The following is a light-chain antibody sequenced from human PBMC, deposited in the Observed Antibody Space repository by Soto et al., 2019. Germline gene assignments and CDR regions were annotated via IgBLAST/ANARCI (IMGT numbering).Light chain of an antibody. CDR1: QSVSGY. Sequence: EIVLTQSPATLSLSPGERATLSCRASQSVSGYLAWYQQKPGRAPRLLISDASNRATGIPARFSGSGSGTDFTLTISSLEPGDFAVYYCQQRSIPLTFGGGTKVDIK. CDR2: DAS. CDR3: QQRSIPLT. V-gene: IGKV3-11*01. J-gene: IGKJ4*01.